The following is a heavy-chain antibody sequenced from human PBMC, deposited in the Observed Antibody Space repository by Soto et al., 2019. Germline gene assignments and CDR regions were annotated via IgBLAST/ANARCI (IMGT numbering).Heavy chain of an antibody. D-gene: IGHD4-17*01. CDR1: GGSISSRSYY. Sequence: SETLSLTCTVSGGSISSRSYYWAWIRQPPGKGLDWIGSINYSGSTYYNPSLKSRVTISVDTSKNQFSLKLSSVTAADTAVHYCAYCYGEISKGLHVWGQGTLVTVSS. CDR2: INYSGST. V-gene: IGHV4-39*01. CDR3: AYCYGEISKGLHV. J-gene: IGHJ1*01.